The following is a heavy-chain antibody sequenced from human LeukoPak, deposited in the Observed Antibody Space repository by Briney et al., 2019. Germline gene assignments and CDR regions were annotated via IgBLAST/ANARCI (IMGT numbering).Heavy chain of an antibody. D-gene: IGHD4-23*01. Sequence: GESLKISCKGSGYSFTSYWIGWVRQMPGKGLEWMGIIYPGDSDTRYSPSFQGQVTISADKSISTAYLQWSSLKASDTAMYYCARPILYGGNSRAAYFDYWGQGTLVTVSS. V-gene: IGHV5-51*01. CDR3: ARPILYGGNSRAAYFDY. CDR1: GYSFTSYW. J-gene: IGHJ4*02. CDR2: IYPGDSDT.